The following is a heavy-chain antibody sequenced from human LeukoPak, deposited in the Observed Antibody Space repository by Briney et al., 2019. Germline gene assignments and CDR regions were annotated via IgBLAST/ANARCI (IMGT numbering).Heavy chain of an antibody. Sequence: GGSLRLSCAASGFTFNNYWIHWVRQAPGKDLVWVSRIDSDASRTNYADSVKGRFTISRDNVKNMVYLQMSSLTVEDTAVYYCARYCNGDTCDGALDLWGQGTLVTVSS. CDR3: ARYCNGDTCDGALDL. D-gene: IGHD2-15*01. J-gene: IGHJ3*01. V-gene: IGHV3-74*01. CDR1: GFTFNNYW. CDR2: IDSDASRT.